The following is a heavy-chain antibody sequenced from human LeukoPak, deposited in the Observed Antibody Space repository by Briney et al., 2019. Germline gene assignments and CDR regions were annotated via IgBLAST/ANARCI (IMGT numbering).Heavy chain of an antibody. Sequence: SETLSLTCTVSGGSISSYYWSWVRQPPGKGLEWIGYIYYSGSTNYNPSLKSRVTISVDTSKNQFSLKLSSVTAADTAVYYCAREEIAAAGTYPDGYFDYWGQGTLVTASS. CDR3: AREEIAAAGTYPDGYFDY. V-gene: IGHV4-59*01. D-gene: IGHD6-13*01. J-gene: IGHJ4*02. CDR1: GGSISSYY. CDR2: IYYSGST.